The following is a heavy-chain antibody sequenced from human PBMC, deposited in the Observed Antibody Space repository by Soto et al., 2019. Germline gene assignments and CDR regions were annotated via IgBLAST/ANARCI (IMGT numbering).Heavy chain of an antibody. D-gene: IGHD3-10*01. CDR3: ARRYGSAFDI. CDR2: IYYSGST. CDR1: GGSISSYY. V-gene: IGHV4-59*01. Sequence: QVQLQESGPGLVKPSETLSLTCTVSGGSISSYYWSWIRQPPGKGLEWIGYIYYSGSTNYNPSLKSRVTISVDASKNQCSLKLSYVTAADTAVYYCARRYGSAFDIWGQGTMVTVFS. J-gene: IGHJ3*02.